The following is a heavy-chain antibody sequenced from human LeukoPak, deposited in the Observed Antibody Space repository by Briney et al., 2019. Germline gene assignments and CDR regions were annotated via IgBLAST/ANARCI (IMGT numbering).Heavy chain of an antibody. CDR1: GFTFSSYA. J-gene: IGHJ4*02. D-gene: IGHD2-2*01. Sequence: GGSLRLSCAASGFTFSSYAMPWVRQAPGKGLEWVAVISYDGSNKYYADSVKGRFTISRDNSKNTLYLQMNSLRAEDTAVYYCARDSVLGCSSTSCLDRFDYWGQGTLVTVSS. V-gene: IGHV3-30*17. CDR3: ARDSVLGCSSTSCLDRFDY. CDR2: ISYDGSNK.